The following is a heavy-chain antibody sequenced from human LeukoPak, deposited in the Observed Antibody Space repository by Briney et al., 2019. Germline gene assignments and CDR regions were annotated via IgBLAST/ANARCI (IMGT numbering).Heavy chain of an antibody. V-gene: IGHV5-51*01. J-gene: IGHJ4*02. D-gene: IGHD6-19*01. Sequence: GEPPQISCQGSGYSFTSYWIGWVRQVPGKRLEWMGIIYPGDTDTRYSLSFQGQVTISADKYISTAHLQWSSLKDSDTDMYSCARRYSSGWYFDYWGQGTLVTVSS. CDR3: ARRYSSGWYFDY. CDR1: GYSFTSYW. CDR2: IYPGDTDT.